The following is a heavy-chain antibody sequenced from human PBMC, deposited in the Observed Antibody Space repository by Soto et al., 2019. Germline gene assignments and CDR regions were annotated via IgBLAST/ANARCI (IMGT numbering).Heavy chain of an antibody. CDR1: GYSFTSLH. CDR2: MNPHSGDT. CDR3: ARGSPGPVDH. Sequence: GASVKVSCKASGYSFTSLHFNWVRQATGQGLEWIGWMNPHSGDTGLAKRFQGRVTITRNTSINTAYIELRSLRSQHTAVYYCARGSPGPVDHWGQGNQVTVS. D-gene: IGHD6-19*01. J-gene: IGHJ4*02. V-gene: IGHV1-8*01.